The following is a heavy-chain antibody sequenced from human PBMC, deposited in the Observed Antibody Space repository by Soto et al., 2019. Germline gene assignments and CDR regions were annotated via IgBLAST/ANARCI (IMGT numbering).Heavy chain of an antibody. CDR2: ISAYNGNT. Sequence: GASVKVSCKASGYTFTSYGISWVRQAPGQGLEWMGWISAYNGNTNYAQKLQGRVTMTTDTSTSTAYMELRSLRSDDTAVYYCAREPHHEWLGDAFDIWGEGTRVTVSS. J-gene: IGHJ3*02. CDR3: AREPHHEWLGDAFDI. D-gene: IGHD3-3*01. CDR1: GYTFTSYG. V-gene: IGHV1-18*04.